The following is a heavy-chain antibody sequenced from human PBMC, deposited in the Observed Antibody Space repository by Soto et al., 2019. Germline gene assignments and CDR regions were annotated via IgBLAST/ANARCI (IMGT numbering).Heavy chain of an antibody. J-gene: IGHJ6*02. V-gene: IGHV3-30*04. CDR2: ISYDGSNK. Sequence: QVQLVESGGGVVQPGRSLRLSCAASGFTFSSYAMHWVRQAPGKGLEWVAVISYDGSNKYYADSVKGRFTISRDNSKNTLYLQMNSLRTEDTDVCYCERDRFRYNRYDFPYYYYGMDVWGQGTTVTVSS. CDR3: ERDRFRYNRYDFPYYYYGMDV. D-gene: IGHD1-1*01. CDR1: GFTFSSYA.